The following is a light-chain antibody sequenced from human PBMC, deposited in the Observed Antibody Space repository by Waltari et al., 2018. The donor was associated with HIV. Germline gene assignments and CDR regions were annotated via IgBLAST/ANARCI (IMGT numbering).Light chain of an antibody. CDR3: SSYTSEAGISVM. CDR2: DVS. Sequence: SALTQPASVSGSPGQSISISSTGSSNDIGSYAFVSWYQQHPGRAPRLIIYDVSNRPQGISSRCSGSKSCNASSLTISGLQTEDEADDYCSSYTSEAGISVMFGGGTRVTVL. V-gene: IGLV2-14*03. CDR1: SNDIGSYAF. J-gene: IGLJ3*02.